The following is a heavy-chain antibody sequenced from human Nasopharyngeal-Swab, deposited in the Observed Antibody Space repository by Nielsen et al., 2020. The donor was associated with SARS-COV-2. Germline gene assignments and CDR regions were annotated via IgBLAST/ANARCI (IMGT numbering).Heavy chain of an antibody. CDR2: IIPIFGTA. V-gene: IGHV1-69*06. Sequence: SVKVSCKASGGTFSSYAISWVRQAPGQGLEWMGGIIPIFGTAIYAQKFQGRVTMTEDTSTDTAYMELSSLRSEDTAVYYCATAVPYSSGWLELRAYYFDYWGQGTLVTVSS. CDR3: ATAVPYSSGWLELRAYYFDY. D-gene: IGHD6-19*01. CDR1: GGTFSSYA. J-gene: IGHJ4*02.